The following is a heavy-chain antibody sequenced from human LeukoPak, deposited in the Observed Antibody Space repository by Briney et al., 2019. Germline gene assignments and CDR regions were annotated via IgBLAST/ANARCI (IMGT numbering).Heavy chain of an antibody. CDR3: ARGNRLYSSSWSSLPFDI. V-gene: IGHV1-8*01. CDR2: MNPRSGYT. D-gene: IGHD6-13*01. CDR1: GYTFTNYD. Sequence: ASVKVSCKASGYTFTNYDINWVRQATEQGLEWMGWMNPRSGYTGYLQKFQGRVTMTGSTSISTAYLELNSLTSEDTAVYYCARGNRLYSSSWSSLPFDIWGQGSMVTVSS. J-gene: IGHJ3*02.